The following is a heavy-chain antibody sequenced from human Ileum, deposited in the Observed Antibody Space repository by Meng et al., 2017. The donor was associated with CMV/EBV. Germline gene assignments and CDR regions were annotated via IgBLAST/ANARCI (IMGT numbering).Heavy chain of an antibody. CDR3: ATKVVDDFDY. V-gene: IGHV3-33*03. CDR2: IWSDASKQ. J-gene: IGHJ4*02. Sequence: LCCAASGFMFSNYGMHWVRQAPGKGLEWVAVIWSDASKQHYADSVKGRFTISRDNSKNTLYLQMDNLRPEDTSVYYCATKVVDDFDYWGQGTLVTVSS. CDR1: GFMFSNYG.